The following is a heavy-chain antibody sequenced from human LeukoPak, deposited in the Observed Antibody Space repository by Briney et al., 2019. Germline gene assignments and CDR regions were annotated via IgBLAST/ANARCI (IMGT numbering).Heavy chain of an antibody. CDR1: GYTFTSYD. J-gene: IGHJ5*02. D-gene: IGHD6-13*01. Sequence: GASVKVSCKASGYTFTSYDINWVRQATGQGLEWMGWMNPNSGNTGYAQKFQGRVTMTRNTSISTACMELSSLRSEDTAVYYCARKRVIAAAGTGPGWWFDPWGQGTLVTVSS. CDR2: MNPNSGNT. V-gene: IGHV1-8*01. CDR3: ARKRVIAAAGTGPGWWFDP.